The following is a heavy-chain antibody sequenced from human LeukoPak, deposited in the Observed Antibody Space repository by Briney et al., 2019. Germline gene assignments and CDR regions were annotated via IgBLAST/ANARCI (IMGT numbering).Heavy chain of an antibody. J-gene: IGHJ5*02. Sequence: GESLKISCKGSGYSFTSYWIGWVRQMPGKGLEWMGIIYPGDSDTRYSPSFQGQVTISADKSISTAYLQWSSLKASDTAMYHCARLLYGSGSFAPFDPWGQGTLVTVSS. D-gene: IGHD3-10*01. V-gene: IGHV5-51*01. CDR2: IYPGDSDT. CDR3: ARLLYGSGSFAPFDP. CDR1: GYSFTSYW.